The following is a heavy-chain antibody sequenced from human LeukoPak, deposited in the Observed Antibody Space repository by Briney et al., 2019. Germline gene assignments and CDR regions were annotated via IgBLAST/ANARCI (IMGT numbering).Heavy chain of an antibody. J-gene: IGHJ5*02. CDR3: ARDCGIVPEAGEIWFDP. CDR1: AGSISNSNYY. CDR2: IYFSGST. Sequence: SETLSLTCTVSAGSISNSNYYWGWIRQPPGKGLEWIGSIYFSGSTYYNPSLKSRVTISVDTSKNQFSLKLSSVTAADTAVYYCARDCGIVPEAGEIWFDPWGQGTLVTVSS. V-gene: IGHV4-39*07. D-gene: IGHD2-8*01.